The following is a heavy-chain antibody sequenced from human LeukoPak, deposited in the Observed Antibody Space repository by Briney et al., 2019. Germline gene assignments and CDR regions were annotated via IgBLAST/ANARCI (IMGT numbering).Heavy chain of an antibody. V-gene: IGHV3-33*01. CDR3: ARDPSMVRGVIIPLYYYYGMDV. CDR2: IWYDGSNK. CDR1: GFTFSSYG. Sequence: PGGSLRLSCAASGFTFSSYGMHWVRQAPGKGLEWVAVIWYDGSNKYYADSVKGRFTISRDNSKTTLYLQMNSLRAEDTAVYYCARDPSMVRGVIIPLYYYYGMDVWGQGTTVTVSS. J-gene: IGHJ6*02. D-gene: IGHD3-10*01.